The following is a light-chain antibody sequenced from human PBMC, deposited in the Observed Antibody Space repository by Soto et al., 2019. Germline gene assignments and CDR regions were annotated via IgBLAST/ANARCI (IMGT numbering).Light chain of an antibody. Sequence: ETVMTQSPATLSLSPGDEATLFCRASQSVSRNLVWYQQRPGQAPRLLIYDASHRAAGIPARFSGSGFGTDFTLTISSLEPEDAAVYYCQQRSNWPPITFGQGTRREIK. J-gene: IGKJ5*01. CDR2: DAS. CDR3: QQRSNWPPIT. V-gene: IGKV3-11*01. CDR1: QSVSRN.